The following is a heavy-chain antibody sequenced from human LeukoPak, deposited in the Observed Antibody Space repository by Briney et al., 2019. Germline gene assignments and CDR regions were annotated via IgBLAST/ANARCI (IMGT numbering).Heavy chain of an antibody. V-gene: IGHV4-34*01. CDR3: ARQDTSWSGYYTGYYYYYMDV. D-gene: IGHD3-3*01. CDR1: GGSFSGYY. CDR2: INHSGSI. Sequence: SETLSLTCAVYGGSFSGYYWSWIRQPPGKGLEWIGEINHSGSINYNPSLKSRVTISVDTSKNQFSLKLSSVTAADTAVYYCARQDTSWSGYYTGYYYYYMDVWGKGTTVTVSS. J-gene: IGHJ6*03.